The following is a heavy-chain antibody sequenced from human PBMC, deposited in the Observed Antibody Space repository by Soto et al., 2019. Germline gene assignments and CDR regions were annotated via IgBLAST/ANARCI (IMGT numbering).Heavy chain of an antibody. Sequence: QVQLVQPGAEVKRPGSSMRVSCKASGGTFGTYTIAWLRQPTGQGPEWMGGILPIINKSNYAQKFQGRVTITADESTSTAYMDLNSLRFDDTAVYYCARRVAGSAGGFDPWGQGTRVTVS. J-gene: IGHJ5*02. CDR3: ARRVAGSAGGFDP. CDR1: GGTFGTYT. CDR2: ILPIINKS. V-gene: IGHV1-69*01.